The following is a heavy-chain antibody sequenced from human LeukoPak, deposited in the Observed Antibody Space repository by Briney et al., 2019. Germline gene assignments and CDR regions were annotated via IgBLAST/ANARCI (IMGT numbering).Heavy chain of an antibody. D-gene: IGHD3-10*01. Sequence: ASVKVSCKASGYTFTSYGISWVRQAPGQGLEWMGWISAYNGNTNYAQKFQGRVTMTRNTSISTAYMGLSSLRSEDTAVYYCARSYWFGELPDPWGQGTLVTVSS. J-gene: IGHJ5*02. CDR1: GYTFTSYG. CDR3: ARSYWFGELPDP. V-gene: IGHV1-18*01. CDR2: ISAYNGNT.